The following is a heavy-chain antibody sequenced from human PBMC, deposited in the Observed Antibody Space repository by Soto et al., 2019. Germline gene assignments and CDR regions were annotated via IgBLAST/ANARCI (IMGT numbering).Heavy chain of an antibody. CDR3: AKDPRYSSGWSAFDI. CDR1: WFPFRNYC. Sequence: GGAPRLSLATPWFPFRNYCMHRGPQAPTKGLEWVAVISYDGSNKYYADSVKGRFTISRDNSKNTLYLQMNSLRAEDTAVYYCAKDPRYSSGWSAFDIWGQGTMVTVSS. CDR2: ISYDGSNK. D-gene: IGHD6-19*01. V-gene: IGHV3-30*18. J-gene: IGHJ3*02.